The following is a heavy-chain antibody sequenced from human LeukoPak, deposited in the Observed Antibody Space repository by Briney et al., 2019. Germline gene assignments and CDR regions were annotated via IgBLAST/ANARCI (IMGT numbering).Heavy chain of an antibody. CDR1: GGTFSSYA. CDR3: AAGPLATPIHYYYMDV. V-gene: IGHV1-69*05. J-gene: IGHJ6*03. CDR2: IIPIFGTA. D-gene: IGHD5-12*01. Sequence: SVKVSCKASGGTFSSYAISWVRQAPGQGLEWMGGIIPIFGTANYAQKFQGRVTITTDESTSTAYMELSSLRSEDTAVYYCAAGPLATPIHYYYMDVWGKGTTVTVSS.